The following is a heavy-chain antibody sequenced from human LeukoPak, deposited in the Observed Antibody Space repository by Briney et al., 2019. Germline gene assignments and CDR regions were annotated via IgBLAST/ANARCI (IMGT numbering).Heavy chain of an antibody. J-gene: IGHJ6*02. CDR1: GFTFDDYA. D-gene: IGHD6-19*01. CDR3: AKDASGIAVAGPSYYYYYYGMDV. CDR2: ISWNSGSI. V-gene: IGHV3-9*01. Sequence: GRSLRLSCAASGFTFDDYAMHWVRHAPGKGLEWVSGISWNSGSIGYADSVKGRFTISRDSAKNSLYLQMNSLRAEDTALYYCAKDASGIAVAGPSYYYYYYGMDVWGQGTTVTVSS.